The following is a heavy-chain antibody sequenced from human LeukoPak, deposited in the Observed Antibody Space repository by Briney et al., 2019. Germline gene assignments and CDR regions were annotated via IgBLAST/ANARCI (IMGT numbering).Heavy chain of an antibody. CDR3: ARVGYQLPSFDY. CDR1: GFTFSSYS. J-gene: IGHJ4*02. Sequence: GGSLRLSCAASGFTFSSYSMNWVRQAPGKGLEWVSSISSSSSYIYYADSVKGRFTISRDNAKNSLYLQMNSLRAEDTAVYYCARVGYQLPSFDYWGQGTLVTVSP. D-gene: IGHD2-2*01. CDR2: ISSSSSYI. V-gene: IGHV3-21*01.